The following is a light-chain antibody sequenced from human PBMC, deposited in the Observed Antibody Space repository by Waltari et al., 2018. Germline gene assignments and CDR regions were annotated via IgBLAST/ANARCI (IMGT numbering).Light chain of an antibody. V-gene: IGKV1-12*01. CDR3: QQGNDFPLT. J-gene: IGKJ4*01. CDR1: RDISRR. CDR2: DAS. Sequence: DIQMTQSPSSVSASVGDRVTITCRASRDISRRLAWYQQKPGKAPKFLIYDASTLQSGVPSRFSGSGSGREFTLTITSLQPEDFSTYYCQQGNDFPLTFGGGTKVEMK.